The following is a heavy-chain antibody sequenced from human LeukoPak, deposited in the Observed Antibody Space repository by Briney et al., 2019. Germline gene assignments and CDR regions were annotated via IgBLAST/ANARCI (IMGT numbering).Heavy chain of an antibody. CDR2: INPNSGGT. CDR3: ARETYYDFWSGERRYGMDV. CDR1: GYTFTSYD. Sequence: ASVKVSCKASGYTFTSYDINWVRQATGQGLEWMGWINPNSGGTNYAQKFQGRVTMTRDTSISTAYMELSRLRSDDTAVHYCARETYYDFWSGERRYGMDVWGQGTTVTVSS. J-gene: IGHJ6*02. D-gene: IGHD3-3*01. V-gene: IGHV1-2*02.